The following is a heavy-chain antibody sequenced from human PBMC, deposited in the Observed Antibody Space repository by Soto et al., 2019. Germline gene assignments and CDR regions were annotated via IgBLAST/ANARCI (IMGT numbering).Heavy chain of an antibody. V-gene: IGHV2-26*01. D-gene: IGHD6-19*01. CDR1: GLSISDSEMG. J-gene: IGHJ5*02. Sequence: QVTLKESGPVLVKPTETLTLRCTVSGLSISDSEMGVSWIRQPPGKALEWLAHIDSSGEKSYRTFLKSRLTISKDTSKSQIDLIMTNMDPADTGTYYCARRHLAVAVSPWFDPWGQGILVTVSS. CDR3: ARRHLAVAVSPWFDP. CDR2: IDSSGEK.